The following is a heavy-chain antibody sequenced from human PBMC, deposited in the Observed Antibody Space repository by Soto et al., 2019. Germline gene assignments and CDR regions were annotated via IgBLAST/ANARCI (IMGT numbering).Heavy chain of an antibody. Sequence: ASVKVSCKASGCTFSSYAISWVRQAPGQGLEWMGGIIPIFGTANYAQKFQGRVTITADKPTSTAYMELSSLRSEDTAVYYCARARIAASPDYWGQGTLVTVSS. V-gene: IGHV1-69*06. D-gene: IGHD6-25*01. CDR2: IIPIFGTA. CDR1: GCTFSSYA. CDR3: ARARIAASPDY. J-gene: IGHJ4*02.